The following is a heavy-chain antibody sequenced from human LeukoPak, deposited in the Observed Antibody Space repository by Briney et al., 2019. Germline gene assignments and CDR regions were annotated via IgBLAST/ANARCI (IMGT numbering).Heavy chain of an antibody. CDR1: GVTLDDYA. D-gene: IGHD6-6*01. V-gene: IGHV3-9*01. CDR2: INWNSGTK. CDR3: AKDHIGAARPSVKTYYFDY. J-gene: IGHJ4*02. Sequence: GRSLRLSCAASGVTLDDYAMHWVRQAPGKALEWVSGINWNSGTKGYADSVKGRFTISRDNAKNSLYLQMNSLRAEDTAVYYCAKDHIGAARPSVKTYYFDYWGQGTLVTVSS.